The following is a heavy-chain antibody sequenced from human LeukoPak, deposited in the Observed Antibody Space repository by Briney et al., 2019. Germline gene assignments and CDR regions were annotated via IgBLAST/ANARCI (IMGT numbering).Heavy chain of an antibody. Sequence: SETLSLTCAVYGGSFSGYSWTWIRQPPGKGLEWIGEINHSGSTNYNPSLKSRVTISVDTSKNQFSLKLSSVTAADTAVYYCARGPRRTMVRGVIITQGPPFDYWGQGTLVTVSS. CDR3: ARGPRRTMVRGVIITQGPPFDY. D-gene: IGHD3-10*01. V-gene: IGHV4-34*01. J-gene: IGHJ4*02. CDR1: GGSFSGYS. CDR2: INHSGST.